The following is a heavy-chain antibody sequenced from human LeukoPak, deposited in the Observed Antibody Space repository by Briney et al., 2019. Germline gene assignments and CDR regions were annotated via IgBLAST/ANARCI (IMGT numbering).Heavy chain of an antibody. Sequence: GESLRLSCAASGFTFSSYAMSWVRQAPGKGLEWVSTISGSGGSTYYADSVKGRFTISRDNSKNTLYLQMNSLRAEDTAVYYCAKVGRSGWPYYMDVWGKETTVTVSS. D-gene: IGHD6-19*01. CDR1: GFTFSSYA. CDR3: AKVGRSGWPYYMDV. CDR2: ISGSGGST. J-gene: IGHJ6*03. V-gene: IGHV3-23*01.